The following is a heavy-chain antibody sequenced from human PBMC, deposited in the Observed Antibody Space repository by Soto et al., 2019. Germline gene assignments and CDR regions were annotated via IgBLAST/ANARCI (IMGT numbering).Heavy chain of an antibody. D-gene: IGHD3-10*01. CDR2: IYSCGST. CDR3: ARGEYGSGSYYTSYYYGMDV. CDR1: GFTVSSNY. J-gene: IGHJ6*02. V-gene: IGHV3-66*03. Sequence: GGSLRLSCAASGFTVSSNYISWVRQAPGKGLEWVSVIYSCGSTYYADYVKGRFTISRDNSKNTLYLQMNSLRAEDTAVYYCARGEYGSGSYYTSYYYGMDVWGQGTTVTVSS.